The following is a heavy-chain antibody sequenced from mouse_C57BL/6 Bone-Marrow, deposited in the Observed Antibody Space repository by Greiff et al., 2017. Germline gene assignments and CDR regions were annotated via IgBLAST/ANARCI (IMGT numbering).Heavy chain of an antibody. CDR1: GYTFTGYW. J-gene: IGHJ3*01. CDR2: ILPGSGST. Sequence: VKLMESGAELMKPGASVKLSCKATGYTFTGYWIEWVKQRPGHGLEWIGAILPGSGSTNYTEKFKGNATFTADTSSNTVYMQLSSLTTEDSAIYYCARGRSPFAYWGQGTLVTVSS. CDR3: ARGRSPFAY. V-gene: IGHV1-9*01.